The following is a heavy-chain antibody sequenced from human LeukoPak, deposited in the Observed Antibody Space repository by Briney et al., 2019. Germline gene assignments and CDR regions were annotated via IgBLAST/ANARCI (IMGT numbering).Heavy chain of an antibody. J-gene: IGHJ4*02. CDR1: GYSFTDYW. CDR2: IYPGDSDA. CDR3: ARHSRGWMVRPYCFDL. V-gene: IGHV5-51*01. Sequence: GESLKISCKASGYSFTDYWIVWVRQMPGKGLEWMGIIYPGDSDARYSPSFQGQVTISADKSISTAYLQWSSLKASDTAMYYCARHSRGWMVRPYCFDLWGQGTLVTVSS. D-gene: IGHD3-10*01.